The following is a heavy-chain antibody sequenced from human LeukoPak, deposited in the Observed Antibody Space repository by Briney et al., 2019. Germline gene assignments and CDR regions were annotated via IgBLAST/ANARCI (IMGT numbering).Heavy chain of an antibody. CDR3: ARDPTVYGGRLNWFDP. CDR2: INAGNGNT. V-gene: IGHV1-3*01. Sequence: PGGSLRLSCAASGFTVSSNYMFWVRQAPGQRLEWMGWINAGNGNTKYSQKFQGRVTITRDTSASTAYMELSSLRSEDTAVYYCARDPTVYGGRLNWFDPWGQGTLVTVSS. D-gene: IGHD4-23*01. J-gene: IGHJ5*02. CDR1: GFTVSSNY.